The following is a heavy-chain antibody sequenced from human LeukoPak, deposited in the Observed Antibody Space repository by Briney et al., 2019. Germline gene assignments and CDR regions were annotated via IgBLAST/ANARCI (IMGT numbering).Heavy chain of an antibody. Sequence: PGGSLRLSCAASGFTFSSYAMSWVRQAPGKGLEWVSAISGSGGSTYYADSVKGRFTISRDNSKNTLYLQMNSLRAEDTAVYYCAKDQEAWAVVVPAAIDYWGQGTLVTVSS. CDR3: AKDQEAWAVVVPAAIDY. J-gene: IGHJ4*02. D-gene: IGHD2-2*01. CDR2: ISGSGGST. V-gene: IGHV3-23*01. CDR1: GFTFSSYA.